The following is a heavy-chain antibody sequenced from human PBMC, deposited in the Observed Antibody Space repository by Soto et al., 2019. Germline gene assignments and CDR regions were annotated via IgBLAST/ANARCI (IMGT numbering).Heavy chain of an antibody. CDR3: ARPNFDYGAWYFDL. J-gene: IGHJ2*01. CDR1: GYTFTSYG. V-gene: IGHV1-18*01. D-gene: IGHD4-17*01. Sequence: ASVKVSCKASGYTFTSYGISWVRQAPGQGLEWMGWISAYNGNTNYAQKLQGRVTMTTDTSTSTAYMELRSLRSDDTAVYYCARPNFDYGAWYFDLWGRGTLVPVPS. CDR2: ISAYNGNT.